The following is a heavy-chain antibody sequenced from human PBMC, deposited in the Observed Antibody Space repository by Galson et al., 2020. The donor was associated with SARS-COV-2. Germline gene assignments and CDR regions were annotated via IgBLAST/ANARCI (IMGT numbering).Heavy chain of an antibody. D-gene: IGHD5-18*01. CDR2: MKPDGSKK. Sequence: GGSLRLSCVASGFTFSNYYMNWVRQAPGKGLEWVASMKPDGSKKYYVDSVMARFTISRDNTKSSLYLQMNSLRAEDTAVYYCARDRGRIQLDEWGQGTLVTVSS. CDR1: GFTFSNYY. CDR3: ARDRGRIQLDE. J-gene: IGHJ4*02. V-gene: IGHV3-7*01.